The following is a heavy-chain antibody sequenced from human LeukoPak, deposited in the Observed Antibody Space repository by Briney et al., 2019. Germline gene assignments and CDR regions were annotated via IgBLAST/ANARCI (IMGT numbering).Heavy chain of an antibody. V-gene: IGHV1-3*01. CDR1: VYTFTSYA. Sequence: ASVKVSCKASVYTFTSYAMHWVRLAPGQRLEWMGWINAGNGNTKYSQKFQGRVTITRDTSASTAYMELSSLRSEDTAVYYCARGERCSSTSCYANWFDPWGQGTLVTVSS. J-gene: IGHJ5*02. CDR3: ARGERCSSTSCYANWFDP. CDR2: INAGNGNT. D-gene: IGHD2-2*01.